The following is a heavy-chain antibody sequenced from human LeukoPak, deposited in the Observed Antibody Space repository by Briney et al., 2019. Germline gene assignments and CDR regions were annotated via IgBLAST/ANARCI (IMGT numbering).Heavy chain of an antibody. D-gene: IGHD2-2*01. J-gene: IGHJ5*02. CDR3: ARVGRLGYCSSTSCGGDWFDP. CDR2: IYYSGST. CDR1: GGSISSYY. V-gene: IGHV4-59*01. Sequence: SEILSLTCTGSGGSISSYYWSWIRQPPGKGLEWIVYIYYSGSTNYNPSLKSRVTISVDTSKNQFSLKLSSVTAADTAVYYCARVGRLGYCSSTSCGGDWFDPWGQGTLVTVSS.